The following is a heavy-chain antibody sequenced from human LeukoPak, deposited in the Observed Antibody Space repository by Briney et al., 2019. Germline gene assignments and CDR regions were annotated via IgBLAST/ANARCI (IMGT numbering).Heavy chain of an antibody. D-gene: IGHD3-22*01. Sequence: SETLSLTCTVSGYSISSGYYWGWIRQPPGKGLEWIGSIYHSGSTYYNPSLKSRATISVDTSKNQFSLKLSSVTAADTAVYYCARDRFYYDSSGHYYYYYMDVWGKGTTVTVSS. V-gene: IGHV4-38-2*02. J-gene: IGHJ6*03. CDR3: ARDRFYYDSSGHYYYYYMDV. CDR1: GYSISSGYY. CDR2: IYHSGST.